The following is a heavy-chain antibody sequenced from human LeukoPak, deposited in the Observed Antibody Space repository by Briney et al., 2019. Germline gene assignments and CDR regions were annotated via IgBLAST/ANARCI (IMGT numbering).Heavy chain of an antibody. CDR3: AIPTIFGVANWFDP. V-gene: IGHV3-30*02. CDR2: IRYDGSNN. J-gene: IGHJ5*02. CDR1: GFTFSSYG. D-gene: IGHD3-3*01. Sequence: GGSLRLSCAASGFTFSSYGMHWVRQAPGKGLEWVAFIRYDGSNNYYADSVNGRFTISRDNSKNTLYLQLNSLRPEDTAVYYCAIPTIFGVANWFDPWGQGTLVTVSS.